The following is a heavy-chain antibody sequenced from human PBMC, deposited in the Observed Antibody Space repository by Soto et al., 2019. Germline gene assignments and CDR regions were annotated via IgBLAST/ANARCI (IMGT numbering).Heavy chain of an antibody. CDR2: IIPIFGTT. CDR1: GGTFGRDA. J-gene: IGHJ5*02. V-gene: IGHV1-69*06. CDR3: ARDRTDSGYYTNWLDP. D-gene: IGHD3-22*01. Sequence: SVKVSCKASGGTFGRDAITWVRQAPGQGLEWVGRIIPIFGTTNYAQNLQGRVTISADKSTLTSYMELHSLTSDDTALYYCARDRTDSGYYTNWLDPWGQGTQVTVSS.